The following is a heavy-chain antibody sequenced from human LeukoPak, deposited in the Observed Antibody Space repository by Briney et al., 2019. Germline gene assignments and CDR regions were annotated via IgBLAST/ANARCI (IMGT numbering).Heavy chain of an antibody. D-gene: IGHD3-22*01. J-gene: IGHJ6*02. CDR2: IYYSGST. CDR3: ARGYYDSSGSEWYYYYGMDG. Sequence: SENLSFTGTVSGGSISSYYWSRIRQPPGKGLEWIGYIYYSGSTNYHPSLKSRVTISVDTSKNQFFLKLSSVTEAATAVYYCARGYYDSSGSEWYYYYGMDGWGQGTTVTASS. CDR1: GGSISSYY. V-gene: IGHV4-59*01.